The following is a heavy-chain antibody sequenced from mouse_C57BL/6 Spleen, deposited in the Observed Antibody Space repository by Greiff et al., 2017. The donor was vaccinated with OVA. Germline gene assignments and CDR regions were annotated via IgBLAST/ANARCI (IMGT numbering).Heavy chain of an antibody. CDR1: GYTFTEYT. CDR2: FYPGSGSI. J-gene: IGHJ2*01. CDR3: ARHGGNYRFFDY. V-gene: IGHV1-62-2*01. Sequence: QVHVKQSGAELVKPGASVKLSCKASGYTFTEYTIHWVKQRSGQGLEWIGWFYPGSGSIKYNEKFKDKATLTADKSSSTVYMELSRLTSEDSAVYCCARHGGNYRFFDYWGQGTTLTVSS. D-gene: IGHD2-1*01.